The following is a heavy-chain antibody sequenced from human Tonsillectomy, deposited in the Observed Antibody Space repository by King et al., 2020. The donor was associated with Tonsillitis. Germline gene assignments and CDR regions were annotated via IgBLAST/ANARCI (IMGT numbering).Heavy chain of an antibody. CDR2: IIPIFGTA. V-gene: IGHV1-69*01. D-gene: IGHD3-3*01. CDR3: ASSPITIFGVVNQGYFDY. J-gene: IGHJ4*02. Sequence: QLVQSGAEVKKPGSSVKVSCKASGGTFSSHAISWVRQAPGQGLVWMGGIIPIFGTANYAQKFQGIVTSTADESTSTAYMGLSSLRSEDTPVYYCASSPITIFGVVNQGYFDYWGQGTLVTVSS. CDR1: GGTFSSHA.